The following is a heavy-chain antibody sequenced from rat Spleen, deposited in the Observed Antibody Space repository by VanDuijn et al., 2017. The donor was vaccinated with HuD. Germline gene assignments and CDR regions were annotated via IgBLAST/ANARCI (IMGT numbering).Heavy chain of an antibody. CDR2: ISYDGSSA. CDR1: GFTFSDYG. V-gene: IGHV5-29*01. CDR3: ARPSYGYPFAY. Sequence: EVQLVESGGGLVQPGRSMKLSCAASGFTFSDYGMVWVLQAPTKGLEWVASISYDGSSAYYRDSVKGRFTISRDNAKSTLYLQMESLRSEDTATYYCARPSYGYPFAYWGQGTLVTVSS. D-gene: IGHD1-7*01. J-gene: IGHJ3*01.